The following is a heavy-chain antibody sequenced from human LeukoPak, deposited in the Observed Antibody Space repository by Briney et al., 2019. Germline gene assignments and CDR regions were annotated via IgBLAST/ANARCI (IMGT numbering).Heavy chain of an antibody. CDR1: GFTSTTYA. CDR3: AKHPAYYYDSSGYYYFDY. J-gene: IGHJ4*02. V-gene: IGHV3-23*01. D-gene: IGHD3-22*01. CDR2: ISASGGRT. Sequence: GGSLRLSCAASGFTSTTYAMSWVRQAPGQGLEWVSIISASGGRTYHADSVKGRFTISRDNFTNTLYLQMNSLRAEDTAVYYCAKHPAYYYDSSGYYYFDYWGQGTLVTVSS.